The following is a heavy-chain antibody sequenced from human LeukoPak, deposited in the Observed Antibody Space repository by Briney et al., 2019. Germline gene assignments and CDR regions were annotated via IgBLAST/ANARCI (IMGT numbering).Heavy chain of an antibody. Sequence: GGSLRLSCAASGFTFSSYTMNWVRQAPGKGLEWVSSISSSSSYIYYADSVKGRFTISRDNAKNSLYLQMNSLRGEDTALYYCARGGLIQRHAFDIWGQGTMVTVSS. V-gene: IGHV3-21*04. CDR2: ISSSSSYI. CDR3: ARGGLIQRHAFDI. D-gene: IGHD1-1*01. CDR1: GFTFSSYT. J-gene: IGHJ3*02.